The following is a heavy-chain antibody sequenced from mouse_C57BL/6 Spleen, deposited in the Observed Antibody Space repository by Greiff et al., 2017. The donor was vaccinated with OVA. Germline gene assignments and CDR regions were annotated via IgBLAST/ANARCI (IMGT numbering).Heavy chain of an antibody. CDR3: ARNYGSSYEYAMDY. CDR1: GYTFTDYY. V-gene: IGHV1-77*01. J-gene: IGHJ4*01. CDR2: IGPGSGST. Sequence: VQLQQSGAELVKPGASVKISCKASGYTFTDYYINWVKQRPGQGLEWIGKIGPGSGSTYYNEKFKGTATLTAAKSSSTAYMQLSSLTSEDSAVYFCARNYGSSYEYAMDYWGQGTSVTVSS. D-gene: IGHD1-1*01.